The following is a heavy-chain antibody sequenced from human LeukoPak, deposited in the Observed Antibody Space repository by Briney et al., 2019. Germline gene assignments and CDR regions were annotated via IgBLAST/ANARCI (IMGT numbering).Heavy chain of an antibody. CDR1: GFTFNSYA. J-gene: IGHJ4*02. V-gene: IGHV3-30-3*01. CDR3: ARDIKSRYYYGSGSYFGGDY. D-gene: IGHD3-10*01. Sequence: GGSLRLSCAASGFTFNSYAIHWVRQAPGKGLEWVAVISYDGSNKYYADSVKGRFTISRDNSKNTLYLQMNSLRAEDTAVYYCARDIKSRYYYGSGSYFGGDYWGQGTLVTVSS. CDR2: ISYDGSNK.